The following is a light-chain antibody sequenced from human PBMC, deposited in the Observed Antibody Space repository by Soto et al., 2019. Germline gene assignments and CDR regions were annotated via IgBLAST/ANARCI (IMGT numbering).Light chain of an antibody. CDR1: QRISGS. CDR2: AET. CDR3: QKSYSSPPT. Sequence: DIQMTQSPPSLSASGGDRVTITCRASQRISGSLNGSQQKPGKAPKLMIYAETNLQGGVPSRFSGSGSGTAVTLTISSIQPEDCATYCCQKSYSSPPTFGQGTRLEIK. J-gene: IGKJ5*01. V-gene: IGKV1-39*01.